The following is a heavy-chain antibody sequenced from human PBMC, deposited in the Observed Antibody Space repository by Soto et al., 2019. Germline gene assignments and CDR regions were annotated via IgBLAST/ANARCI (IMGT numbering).Heavy chain of an antibody. V-gene: IGHV3-23*01. CDR1: GFIFGAYA. J-gene: IGHJ4*02. D-gene: IGHD5-18*01. Sequence: HPGGSLRLSCAASGFIFGAYAITWVRQAPGKGLEWVSTIVGNGYDTYYPDSVKGRFTISRDDSKNTLYLQLNSLRAEDTAIYYCAISSRAYSFGFFDYWGQGALVTVSS. CDR3: AISSRAYSFGFFDY. CDR2: IVGNGYDT.